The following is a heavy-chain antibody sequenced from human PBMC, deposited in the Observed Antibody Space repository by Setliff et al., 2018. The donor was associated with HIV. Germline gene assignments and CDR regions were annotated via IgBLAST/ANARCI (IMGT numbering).Heavy chain of an antibody. J-gene: IGHJ3*02. CDR3: ARAGGSLTGNAFDI. D-gene: IGHD2-15*01. CDR2: INPNSGGT. CDR1: GGTFSSYA. Sequence: ASVKVSCKASGGTFSSYAISWVRQAPGQGLEWMGWINPNSGGTTYAQKFQGRVTMTRDTSISTAYMEVSRLRSGDTAVYYCARAGGSLTGNAFDIWGQGTMVTVSS. V-gene: IGHV1-2*02.